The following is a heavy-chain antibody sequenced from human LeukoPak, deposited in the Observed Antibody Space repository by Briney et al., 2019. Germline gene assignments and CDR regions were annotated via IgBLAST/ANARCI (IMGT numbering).Heavy chain of an antibody. J-gene: IGHJ6*02. V-gene: IGHV4-34*01. Sequence: SETLSLTCAVYGGSFSGYYWSWIRQPPGKGLEWIGEINHSGSTNYNPSLKSRVTISVDTSKNQFSLKLSSVTAADTAVYYCARGRFLGLPHRSYYYHGMDVWGQGTTVTVSS. CDR1: GGSFSGYY. CDR2: INHSGST. D-gene: IGHD3/OR15-3a*01. CDR3: ARGRFLGLPHRSYYYHGMDV.